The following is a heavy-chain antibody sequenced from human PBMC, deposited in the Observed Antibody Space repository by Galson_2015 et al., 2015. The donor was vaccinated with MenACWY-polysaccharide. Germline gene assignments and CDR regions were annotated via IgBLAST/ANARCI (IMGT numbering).Heavy chain of an antibody. CDR2: INPNSGGT. CDR3: AAGAYCGGDCYLPGW. D-gene: IGHD2-21*02. CDR1: GYTFTGYY. J-gene: IGHJ4*02. Sequence: SVKVSCKASGYTFTGYYMHWVRQAPGQGLEWMGWINPNSGGTSYAQKFQGRVTMTRDTSISTAYMELSRLRSDDTAVYYCAAGAYCGGDCYLPGWWGQGTLVTVSS. V-gene: IGHV1-2*02.